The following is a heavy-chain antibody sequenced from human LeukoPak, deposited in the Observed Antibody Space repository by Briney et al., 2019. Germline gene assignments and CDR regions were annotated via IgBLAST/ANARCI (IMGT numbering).Heavy chain of an antibody. Sequence: SETLSLTCTVSGGSISSYYWSWIRQPPGKGLEWIGYIYYSGSTNYNPSLKSRVTISVDTSKNQFSLKLSSVTAADTAVYYCAREYCSGGSCKLYYFDYWGQGTLVTVSS. D-gene: IGHD2-15*01. CDR1: GGSISSYY. J-gene: IGHJ4*02. CDR2: IYYSGST. V-gene: IGHV4-59*01. CDR3: AREYCSGGSCKLYYFDY.